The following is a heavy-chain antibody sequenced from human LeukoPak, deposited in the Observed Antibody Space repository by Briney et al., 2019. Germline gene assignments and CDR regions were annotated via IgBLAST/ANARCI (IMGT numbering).Heavy chain of an antibody. CDR2: INPNSGGT. CDR3: AISWVRRGIILFDY. CDR1: GYTFTGYY. D-gene: IGHD3-10*01. J-gene: IGHJ4*02. V-gene: IGHV1-2*02. Sequence: GASVKVSCKASGYTFTGYYMHWVRQAPGQGLEWMGWINPNSGGTNYAPKFQGRVTMTRDTSISTAYMELSRLRSEDTAVYYCAISWVRRGIILFDYWGQGTPVTVSS.